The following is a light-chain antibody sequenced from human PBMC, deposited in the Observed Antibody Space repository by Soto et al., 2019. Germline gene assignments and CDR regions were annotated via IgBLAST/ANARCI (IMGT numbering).Light chain of an antibody. CDR1: SSDIGSFNL. CDR2: EGN. J-gene: IGLJ2*01. CDR3: GSCVANCIPL. V-gene: IGLV2-14*02. Sequence: QSVLTQPASVSGSPGQSITISCTGTSSDIGSFNLVSWYQHHPGKAPKLIIYEGNTRPSGVSNRFSGSKSGDTASLTISGLQAEDEADFYCGSCVANCIPLCGGGTKVTVL.